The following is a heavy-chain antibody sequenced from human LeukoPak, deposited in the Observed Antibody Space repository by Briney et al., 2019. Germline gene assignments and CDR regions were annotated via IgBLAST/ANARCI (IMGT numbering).Heavy chain of an antibody. CDR1: GGSISSYY. Sequence: SETLSLTCTVSGGSISSYYWSWIRQPPGKGLEWIGYIYYGGSTNYNPSLKSRVTISVDTSKNQFSLKLSSVTAADTAVYYCARTSITIFGVVIDNYYYYMDVWGKGTTVTVSS. CDR3: ARTSITIFGVVIDNYYYYMDV. CDR2: IYYGGST. V-gene: IGHV4-59*01. D-gene: IGHD3-3*01. J-gene: IGHJ6*03.